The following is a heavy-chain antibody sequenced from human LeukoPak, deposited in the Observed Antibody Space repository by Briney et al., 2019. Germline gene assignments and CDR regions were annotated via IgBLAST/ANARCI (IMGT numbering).Heavy chain of an antibody. CDR2: ISSSSSYI. CDR3: ARDLSPLNDFWSGPNWFDP. J-gene: IGHJ5*02. Sequence: KSGGSLRHSCAASGFTFSSYSMNWVRQAPGKGLEWVSSISSSSSYIYYADSVKGRFTISRDNAKNSLYLQMNSLRAEDTAVYYCARDLSPLNDFWSGPNWFDPWGQGTLVTVSS. V-gene: IGHV3-21*01. D-gene: IGHD3-3*01. CDR1: GFTFSSYS.